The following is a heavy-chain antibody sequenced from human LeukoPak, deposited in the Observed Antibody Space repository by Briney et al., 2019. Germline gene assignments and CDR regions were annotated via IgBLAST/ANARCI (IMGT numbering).Heavy chain of an antibody. CDR2: INSDGSST. CDR1: GFTFSSYW. J-gene: IGHJ5*02. CDR3: AREELVAGYWFDP. D-gene: IGHD6-19*01. Sequence: TGGSLRLSCAASGFTFSSYWMHWVRQAPGKGLVWVSRINSDGSSTSYADSVKGRLTISRDNAKNTLYLQMNSLSAEDTAVYYCAREELVAGYWFDPWGQGTLVTVSS. V-gene: IGHV3-74*01.